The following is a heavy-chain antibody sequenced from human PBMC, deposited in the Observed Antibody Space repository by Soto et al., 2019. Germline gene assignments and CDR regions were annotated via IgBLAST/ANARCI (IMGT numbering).Heavy chain of an antibody. Sequence: GGSLRLSCAASGFTFSSYAMSWVRQAPGEGLEWVSAISGSGGSTYYADSVKGRFTISRDNSKNTLYLQMNSLRAEDTAVYYCANPRGEPMINWFDPWGQGTLVTVSS. CDR1: GFTFSSYA. J-gene: IGHJ5*02. V-gene: IGHV3-23*01. CDR3: ANPRGEPMINWFDP. CDR2: ISGSGGST. D-gene: IGHD3-22*01.